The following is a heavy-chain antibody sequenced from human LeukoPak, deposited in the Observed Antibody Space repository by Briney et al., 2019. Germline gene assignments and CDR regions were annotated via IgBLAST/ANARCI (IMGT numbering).Heavy chain of an antibody. J-gene: IGHJ3*02. CDR2: IKSKTDGGTT. V-gene: IGHV3-15*01. CDR3: TTVALRYFDSSDAFDI. CDR1: GFTFSNAW. Sequence: GGSLRLSCAASGFTFSNAWMSWVRQAPGKGLEWVGRIKSKTDGGTTDYAAPVKGRFTISRDDSKNALYLQMNSLKTEDTAVYYCTTVALRYFDSSDAFDIWGQGTMVTVSS. D-gene: IGHD3-9*01.